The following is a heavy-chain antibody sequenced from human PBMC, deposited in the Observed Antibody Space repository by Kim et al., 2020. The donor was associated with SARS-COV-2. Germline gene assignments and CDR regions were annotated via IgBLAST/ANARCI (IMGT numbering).Heavy chain of an antibody. CDR3: ARLDVWGHLGGLIDY. D-gene: IGHD3-16*01. V-gene: IGHV4-39*01. J-gene: IGHJ4*02. CDR2: IYYSGST. CDR1: GGSISSSSYY. Sequence: SETLSLTCTVSGGSISSSSYYWGWIRQPPGKGLEWIGSIYYSGSTYYNPSLKSRVTISVDTSKNQFSLKLSSVTAADTAVYYCARLDVWGHLGGLIDYWGQGTLVTVSS.